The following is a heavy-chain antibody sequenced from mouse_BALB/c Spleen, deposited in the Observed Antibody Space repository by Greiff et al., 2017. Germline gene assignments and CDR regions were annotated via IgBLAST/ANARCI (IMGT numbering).Heavy chain of an antibody. CDR2: INSNGGST. CDR1: GFTFSSYG. J-gene: IGHJ2*01. D-gene: IGHD2-3*01. V-gene: IGHV5-6-3*01. CDR3: ARDGYSHYFDY. Sequence: DVMLVESGGGLVQPGGSLKLSCAASGFTFSSYGMSWVRQTPDKRLELVATINSNGGSTYYPDSVKGRFTISRDNAKNTLYLQMSSLKSEDTAMYYCARDGYSHYFDYWGQGTTLTVSS.